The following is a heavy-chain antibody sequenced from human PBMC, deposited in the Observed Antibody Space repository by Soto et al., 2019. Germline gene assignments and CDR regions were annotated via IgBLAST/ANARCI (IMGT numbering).Heavy chain of an antibody. CDR1: GYTFTSYA. Sequence: QVQLVQSGAEEKKPGASVKVSCKASGYTFTSYAMHWVRQAPRQRLEWMGWINAGNGNTKYSQKFQGRVTITRDTSASTAYMELSSLRSEDTAVYYCARAIVVVTPPDYWGQGTLVTVSS. D-gene: IGHD3-22*01. CDR3: ARAIVVVTPPDY. J-gene: IGHJ4*02. V-gene: IGHV1-3*05. CDR2: INAGNGNT.